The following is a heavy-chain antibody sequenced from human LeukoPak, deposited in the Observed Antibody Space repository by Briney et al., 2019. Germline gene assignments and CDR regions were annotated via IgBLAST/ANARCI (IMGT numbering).Heavy chain of an antibody. V-gene: IGHV4-39*01. J-gene: IGHJ4*02. CDR1: GGSISSSSYY. CDR2: MDYSGST. CDR3: ARAPVDSSGYYWDY. D-gene: IGHD3-22*01. Sequence: SETLSLTCTVSGGSISSSSYYWGWIRQPPGKGLEWIGSMDYSGSTYCNPSLKSRVTVSVDTSRNQFALKLSSVTAADTAVYYCARAPVDSSGYYWDYWGQGTLVTVSS.